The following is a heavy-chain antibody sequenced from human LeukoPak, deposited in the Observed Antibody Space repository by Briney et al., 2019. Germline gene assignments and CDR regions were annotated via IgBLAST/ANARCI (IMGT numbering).Heavy chain of an antibody. J-gene: IGHJ4*02. D-gene: IGHD2-2*01. Sequence: SETLSLTCAVYGGSFSGYYWSWIRQPPGKGLEWIGEINHSGSTNYNPSLKSRVTISVDTSKNQFSLKLSSVTAADTAVYYCASGRKYQRGYFDYWGQGTLVTVSS. V-gene: IGHV4-34*01. CDR3: ASGRKYQRGYFDY. CDR2: INHSGST. CDR1: GGSFSGYY.